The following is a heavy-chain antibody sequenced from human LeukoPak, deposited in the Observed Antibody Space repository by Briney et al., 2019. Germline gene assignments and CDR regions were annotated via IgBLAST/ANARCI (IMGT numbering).Heavy chain of an antibody. Sequence: GGSLRLSCAASGFTFSSYWMSWVRQAPGKGLEWVANIKQDGSEKYYVDSVKGRFTISRDNAKNSLYLQMNSLRAEDTAVYYCARDQVLTHYYDSSGYAISDYWGQGTLDTVSS. V-gene: IGHV3-7*01. CDR3: ARDQVLTHYYDSSGYAISDY. J-gene: IGHJ4*02. CDR1: GFTFSSYW. CDR2: IKQDGSEK. D-gene: IGHD3-22*01.